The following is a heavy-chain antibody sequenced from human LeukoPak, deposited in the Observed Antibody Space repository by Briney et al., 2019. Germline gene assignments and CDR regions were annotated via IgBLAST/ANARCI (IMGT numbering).Heavy chain of an antibody. V-gene: IGHV3-23*01. CDR1: GFTFSSYA. D-gene: IGHD3-22*01. CDR3: AKDVPTVLYYYDSSGYSD. J-gene: IGHJ4*02. CDR2: ISGRGGST. Sequence: PGGSLRLSCAASGFTFSSYAMSWVRQAPGKGLEWVSAISGRGGSTYYADSVKGRFTISRDNSKNTLYLQMNSLRAEDTAVYYCAKDVPTVLYYYDSSGYSDWGPGTLVTVSS.